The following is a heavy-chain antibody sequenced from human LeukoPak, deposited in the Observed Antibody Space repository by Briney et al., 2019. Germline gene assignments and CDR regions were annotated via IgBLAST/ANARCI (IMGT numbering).Heavy chain of an antibody. CDR3: SGALMSPISI. D-gene: IGHD3-10*02. CDR2: INHSGST. J-gene: IGHJ3*02. V-gene: IGHV4-34*01. CDR1: GGSFSGCY. Sequence: SETLSLTCAVYGGSFSGCYWSWIRQPPGKGLEWIGEINHSGSTNYNPSLKSRVTISVDTSKNQFSLKLRPVTAADTAGSYCSGALMSPISIWGQGTMVTVSS.